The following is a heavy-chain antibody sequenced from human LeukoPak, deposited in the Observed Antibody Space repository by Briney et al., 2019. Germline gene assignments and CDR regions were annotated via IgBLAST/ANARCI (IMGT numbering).Heavy chain of an antibody. CDR2: IYYSGST. D-gene: IGHD3-10*01. Sequence: SETLSLTCTVSGGSISSGGYYWSWIRQHPGKGLEWIGYIYYSGSTYYNPSLKSRVTISVDTSKNQFSLKLSSVTAADTAVYYCARAPGRFGELDYWGQGTLVTVSS. V-gene: IGHV4-31*03. J-gene: IGHJ4*02. CDR3: ARAPGRFGELDY. CDR1: GGSISSGGYY.